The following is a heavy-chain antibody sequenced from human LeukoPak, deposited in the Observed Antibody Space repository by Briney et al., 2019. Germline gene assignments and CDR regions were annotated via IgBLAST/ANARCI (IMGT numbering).Heavy chain of an antibody. J-gene: IGHJ5*02. V-gene: IGHV3-9*01. CDR3: AKGRDKYQMLCKNGFDP. D-gene: IGHD2-2*01. CDR2: ISWNSGSI. Sequence: GRSLRLSCAASGFTLDDYAMHWVRPAPGKGLEWVSGISWNSGSIRYADSVTGRLTLPRDNAEDPLYLQMYSLRAEDTAVYYCAKGRDKYQMLCKNGFDPWGQGTLVTVSS. CDR1: GFTLDDYA.